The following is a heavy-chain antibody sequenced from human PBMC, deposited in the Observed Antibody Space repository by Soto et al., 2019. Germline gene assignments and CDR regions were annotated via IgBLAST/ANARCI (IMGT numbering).Heavy chain of an antibody. Sequence: SETLCVRWSVAGGYISGVGDYWSWIRQHPGKGLEWIGYIYYSGSTYYNPSLKSRVTISVDTSKNQFSLKLSSVTAADTAVYYCARYSYWPLTIKELDLQHRGQGTLVTVSS. J-gene: IGHJ1*01. CDR1: GGYISGVGDY. V-gene: IGHV4-31*02. CDR2: IYYSGST. D-gene: IGHD5-18*01. CDR3: ARYSYWPLTIKELDLQH.